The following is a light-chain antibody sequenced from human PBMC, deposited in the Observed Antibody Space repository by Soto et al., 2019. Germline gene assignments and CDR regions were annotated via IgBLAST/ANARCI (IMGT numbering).Light chain of an antibody. CDR3: QSYGSSLSRV. CDR1: SSNIGAGYD. J-gene: IGLJ2*01. CDR2: GNS. V-gene: IGLV1-40*01. Sequence: QSVLTQPPSVSGAPGQRVTISCTGSSSNIGAGYDVHWYQQLPGTAPKLLIYGNSNRPSGVPDRFSGSKSGTSASLATTGLQAEDEADYYCQSYGSSLSRVFGGGTKLTVL.